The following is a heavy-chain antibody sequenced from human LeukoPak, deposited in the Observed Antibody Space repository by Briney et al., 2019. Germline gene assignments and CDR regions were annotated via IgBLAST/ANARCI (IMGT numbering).Heavy chain of an antibody. Sequence: GSLRLSCAASGFAFRIYAMSWVRQTPGKGLEWISAVTASGDSTYYADSVKGRLTISRDNSKNTLHLQMNSLRDEDTAVYYCARDTSGRPGGNTFDIWGQGTMVTVSS. D-gene: IGHD5-12*01. CDR3: ARDTSGRPGGNTFDI. CDR1: GFAFRIYA. CDR2: VTASGDST. V-gene: IGHV3-23*01. J-gene: IGHJ3*02.